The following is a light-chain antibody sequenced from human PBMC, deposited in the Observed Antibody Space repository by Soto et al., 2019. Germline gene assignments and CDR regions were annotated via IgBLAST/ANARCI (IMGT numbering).Light chain of an antibody. V-gene: IGKV1-39*01. CDR3: QQSYSTIT. J-gene: IGKJ5*01. Sequence: DIQMTQSPSSLSASVGDRVTITCRASQSISSYLNWYQQKPGKAPKLLIYAASTLQSGVPSRFSGSGSGTDFTLTICSLQPEDFATYYCQQSYSTITFGPGTRLEIK. CDR1: QSISSY. CDR2: AAS.